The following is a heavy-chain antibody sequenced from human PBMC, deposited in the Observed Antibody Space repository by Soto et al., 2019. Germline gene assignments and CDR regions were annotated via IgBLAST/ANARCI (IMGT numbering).Heavy chain of an antibody. J-gene: IGHJ4*02. D-gene: IGHD6-13*01. Sequence: GESLKISCKGSGYTFTNYWIAWVRQMPGKGLEWMGIIYPGDSDTKYSPSFQGQVTISADKSISAAYLQWSSLKVSDTAIYFCARKNALLSIISWFDPHFDYWGQGTQVTVSS. CDR1: GYTFTNYW. CDR3: ARKNALLSIISWFDPHFDY. CDR2: IYPGDSDT. V-gene: IGHV5-51*01.